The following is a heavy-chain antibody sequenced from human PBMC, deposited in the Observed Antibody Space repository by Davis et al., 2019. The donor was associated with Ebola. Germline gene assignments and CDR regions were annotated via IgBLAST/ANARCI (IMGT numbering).Heavy chain of an antibody. CDR3: ARDRSGGAFDI. CDR2: VRTGYTANI. D-gene: IGHD1-26*01. CDR1: GFIVSANY. J-gene: IGHJ3*02. Sequence: PGGSLRLSCAASGFIVSANYMNWVRQAPGKGLEWVSFVRTGYTANIYYASSVKGRFTASRANAKNSLYLQINGLRDEDTAVYYCARDRSGGAFDIWGQGTMVTVSS. V-gene: IGHV3-69-1*01.